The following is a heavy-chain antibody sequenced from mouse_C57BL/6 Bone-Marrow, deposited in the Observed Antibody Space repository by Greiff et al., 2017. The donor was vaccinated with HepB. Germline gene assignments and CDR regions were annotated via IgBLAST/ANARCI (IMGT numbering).Heavy chain of an antibody. J-gene: IGHJ1*03. CDR2: IDPSDSYT. CDR1: GYTFTSYW. CDR3: ARTPKRYFDV. Sequence: QVQLQQPGAELVMPGASVKLSCKASGYTFTSYWMHWVKQRPGQGLEWIGEIDPSDSYTNYNQKFKGKSTLTVDKSSSTAYMPLSSLTSEDSAVYYCARTPKRYFDVWGTGTTVTVSS. V-gene: IGHV1-69*01.